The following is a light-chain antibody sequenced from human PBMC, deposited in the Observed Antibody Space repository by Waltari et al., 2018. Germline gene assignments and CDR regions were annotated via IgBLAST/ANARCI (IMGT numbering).Light chain of an antibody. CDR2: WAS. CDR3: QQYYSGLT. CDR1: QTIFYNSNYKNC. Sequence: DIVMTQSPDSLSLSLGDRATTTCKSSQTIFYNSNYKNCLSWYQQKPGQPPKLLIYWASTRDSGVPDRFSGSGSGTDFTLAISSLQAEDVAVYYCQQYYSGLTFGGGTRVEIK. V-gene: IGKV4-1*01. J-gene: IGKJ4*01.